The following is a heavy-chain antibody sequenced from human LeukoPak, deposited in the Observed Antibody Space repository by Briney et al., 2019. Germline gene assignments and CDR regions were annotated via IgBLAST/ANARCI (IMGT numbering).Heavy chain of an antibody. Sequence: GGSLRLSCAASGFTFSSYEMNWVRQAPGKGLEWVSYISSSGSTIYYADSVEGRFTIPRDNAKNSLYLQMNSLRAEGTAVYYCARDRGYSYGFSYYFDYWGQGTLVTVSS. D-gene: IGHD5-18*01. V-gene: IGHV3-48*03. CDR3: ARDRGYSYGFSYYFDY. CDR2: ISSSGSTI. J-gene: IGHJ4*02. CDR1: GFTFSSYE.